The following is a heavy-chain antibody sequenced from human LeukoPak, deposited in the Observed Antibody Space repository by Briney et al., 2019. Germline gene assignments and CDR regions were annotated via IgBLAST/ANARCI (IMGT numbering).Heavy chain of an antibody. Sequence: ASVKVSCKASGYTFTSYDINWVRQATGQGLEWMEWMNPNSGNTGYAQKFQGRVTMTRNTSISTAYMELSSLRSEDTAVYYCARGPGYSSSWYLFHWFDPWGQGTLVTVSS. CDR3: ARGPGYSSSWYLFHWFDP. CDR2: MNPNSGNT. CDR1: GYTFTSYD. V-gene: IGHV1-8*01. J-gene: IGHJ5*02. D-gene: IGHD6-13*01.